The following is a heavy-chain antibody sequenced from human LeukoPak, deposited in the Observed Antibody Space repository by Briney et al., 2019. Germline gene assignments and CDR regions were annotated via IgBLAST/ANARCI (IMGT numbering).Heavy chain of an antibody. CDR2: IYTSGST. Sequence: SETLSLTCTVPGGSISSNNYYWGWIRQPAGKGLEWIGRIYTSGSTNYNPSLKSRVTMSVDTSKNQFSLKLSSVTAADTAVYYCARLPSFPQNWYFDLRGRGTLVTVSS. V-gene: IGHV4-61*02. CDR1: GGSISSNNYY. D-gene: IGHD2-21*01. CDR3: ARLPSFPQNWYFDL. J-gene: IGHJ2*01.